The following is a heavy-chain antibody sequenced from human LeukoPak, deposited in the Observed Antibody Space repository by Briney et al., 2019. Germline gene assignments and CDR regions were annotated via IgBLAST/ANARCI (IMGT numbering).Heavy chain of an antibody. CDR3: ARVVGDRDY. V-gene: IGHV3-30*04. J-gene: IGHJ4*02. CDR1: GFTFSSYA. CDR2: ISYDGSNK. Sequence: PGGSLRLSCAASGFTFSSYAMHWVRQAPGKGLEWVAVISYDGSNKYYADSVKGRFTISRDNSKNTLYPQMNSLRTEDTAVYYCARVVGDRDYWGQGTLVTVSS.